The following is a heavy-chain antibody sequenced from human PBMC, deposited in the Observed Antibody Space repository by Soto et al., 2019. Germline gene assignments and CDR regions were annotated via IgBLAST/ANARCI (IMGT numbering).Heavy chain of an antibody. V-gene: IGHV3-23*01. D-gene: IGHD5-18*01. CDR1: GFTFSSYA. CDR3: AKASVDTATVSYYYYYYGMDV. Sequence: GGSLRLSCVASGFTFSSYAMSWVRQAPGKGLEWVSAISGSGGSTYYADSVKGRFTISRDNSKNTLYLQMNSLRAEDTAVYYCAKASVDTATVSYYYYYYGMDVWGQGATVTVSS. CDR2: ISGSGGST. J-gene: IGHJ6*02.